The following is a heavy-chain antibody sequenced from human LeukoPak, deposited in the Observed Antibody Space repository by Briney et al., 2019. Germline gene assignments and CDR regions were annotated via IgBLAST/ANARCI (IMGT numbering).Heavy chain of an antibody. CDR2: INGYGDRT. V-gene: IGHV3-64*02. J-gene: IGHJ5*02. Sequence: GGSLRLSCGASGFTLSSSTMHWVRQAPGKGLEFVSSINGYGDRTEYADSVKGRFTISRDISKNTLFLQMDNLRPDDMAVYYCARERYSNLGTNWFDPWGQGTLVTVSS. CDR1: GFTLSSST. D-gene: IGHD4-11*01. CDR3: ARERYSNLGTNWFDP.